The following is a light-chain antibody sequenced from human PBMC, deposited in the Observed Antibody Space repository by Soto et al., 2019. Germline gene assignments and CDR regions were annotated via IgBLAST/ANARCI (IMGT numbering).Light chain of an antibody. J-gene: IGLJ3*02. V-gene: IGLV6-57*01. CDR3: QSDDSSNQV. CDR1: SGSIASNY. CDR2: EHN. Sequence: NFMLTQPHSVSESPGKTVTISCTRSSGSIASNYVQWYQQRPGSSPTTVIYEHNHRPSGVPDRFSGSIDSSSNSASLIISGLKTEDEADYYCQSDDSSNQVFGGGTKLTVL.